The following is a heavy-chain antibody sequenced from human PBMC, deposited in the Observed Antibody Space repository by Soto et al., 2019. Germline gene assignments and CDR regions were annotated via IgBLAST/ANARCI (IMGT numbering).Heavy chain of an antibody. CDR2: IYSGSTT. J-gene: IGHJ4*02. V-gene: IGHV3-66*01. CDR1: GLTVSNNY. CDR3: AGDREGGASGY. D-gene: IGHD1-26*01. Sequence: EVQLVESGGGLVQPGGSLRLSCAASGLTVSNNYMSWVRQAPGRGLEWVSVIYSGSTTYYAASVKGRFTISRDQSKNPLLVHMNTPRAEDTAVCYWAGDREGGASGYWGQGTLVTVSS.